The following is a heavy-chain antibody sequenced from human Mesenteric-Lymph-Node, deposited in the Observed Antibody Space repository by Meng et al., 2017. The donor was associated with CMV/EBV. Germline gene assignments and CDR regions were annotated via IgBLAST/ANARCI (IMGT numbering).Heavy chain of an antibody. D-gene: IGHD2-2*01. Sequence: VSSGSYYWSWIRPPPGKGLEWIGYIYYSGSTNYNPSLKSRVTISVDTSKNQFSLKLSSVTAADTAVYYCASYALGYCSSTSCYEDDYWGQGTLVTVSS. V-gene: IGHV4-61*01. CDR2: IYYSGST. J-gene: IGHJ4*02. CDR1: VSSGSYY. CDR3: ASYALGYCSSTSCYEDDY.